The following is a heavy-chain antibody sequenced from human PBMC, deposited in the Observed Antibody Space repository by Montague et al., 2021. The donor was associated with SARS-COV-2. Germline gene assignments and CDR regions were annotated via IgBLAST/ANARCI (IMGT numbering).Heavy chain of an antibody. CDR1: EYSLSEFS. V-gene: IGHV1-24*01. CDR2: FDSEDGEX. CDR3: ATLGVEVITYALAI. D-gene: IGHD3-22*01. J-gene: IGHJ3*02. Sequence: SVKVSCKVSEYSLSEFSPQMHWVRQAPGGGLEWVGQFDSEDGEXXXAXXXQGRLTMTEDRSTDTVFMELSSLRSDDTAVYYCATLGVEVITYALAIWGQGTMLTVSS.